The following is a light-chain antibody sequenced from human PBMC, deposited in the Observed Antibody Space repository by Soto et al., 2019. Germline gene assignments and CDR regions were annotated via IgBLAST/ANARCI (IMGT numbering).Light chain of an antibody. CDR1: QSVSRTY. CDR3: QQAASSLWT. Sequence: EIVLTQSPGILSLSPGERATLSCTASQSVSRTYLAWYQQKPGQAPRLLIYDTSTRATGIPDRFSGGGSGTDFPLTISRLEPEDFAVYYCQQAASSLWTFGQGTKVEIK. J-gene: IGKJ1*01. V-gene: IGKV3-20*01. CDR2: DTS.